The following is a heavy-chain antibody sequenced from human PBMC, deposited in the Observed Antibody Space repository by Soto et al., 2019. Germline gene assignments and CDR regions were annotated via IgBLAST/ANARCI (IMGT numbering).Heavy chain of an antibody. CDR1: GFSFSNYA. CDR3: VSEASGWYSRGSFDF. CDR2: ISGSGGSA. J-gene: IGHJ3*01. Sequence: PGGSLRLSCAASGFSFSNYAMNWVRQAPGKGLEWVSVISGSGGSASYADSVQGRFTISRDNSNNMLYLQMNSFRAEDTAIYPCVSEASGWYSRGSFDFWGRGTMVAVSS. D-gene: IGHD6-19*01. V-gene: IGHV3-23*01.